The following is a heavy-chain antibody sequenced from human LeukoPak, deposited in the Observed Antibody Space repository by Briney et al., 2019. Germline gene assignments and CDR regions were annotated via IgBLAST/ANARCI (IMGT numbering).Heavy chain of an antibody. V-gene: IGHV4-59*01. J-gene: IGHJ4*02. Sequence: SETLSLTCTVSGGSISSYYWSWIRQPPGKGLEWIGYIYYSGSTNYNPSLKSRVTISVDTSKNQFSLKLSSVTAADTAVYYCASAIAAAPIDYWGQGALVTVSS. CDR1: GGSISSYY. CDR2: IYYSGST. D-gene: IGHD6-13*01. CDR3: ASAIAAAPIDY.